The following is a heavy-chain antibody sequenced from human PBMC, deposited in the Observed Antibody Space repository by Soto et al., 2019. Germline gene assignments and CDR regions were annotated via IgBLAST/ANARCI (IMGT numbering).Heavy chain of an antibody. CDR3: AKVKGAYYGDYYYYGMDV. CDR2: ISGSGGST. D-gene: IGHD1-26*01. V-gene: IGHV3-23*01. CDR1: GFTFSSYA. J-gene: IGHJ6*02. Sequence: GSLRLSCAASGFTFSSYAMSWVRQAPGKGLEWVSAISGSGGSTYYADSVKGRFTISRDNSKNTLYLQMNSLRAEDTAVYYCAKVKGAYYGDYYYYGMDVWGQGTTVTVSS.